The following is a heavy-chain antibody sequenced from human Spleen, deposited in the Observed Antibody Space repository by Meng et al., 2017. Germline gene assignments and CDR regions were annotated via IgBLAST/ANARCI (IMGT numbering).Heavy chain of an antibody. V-gene: IGHV4-34*01. CDR2: VDQSGTT. Sequence: SETLSLTCAVYGGSVSGFYWSWIRQPPGKGPEWIGEVDQSGTTNYNPSLKSRVTISVDTSKNQFSLKLASLTAADTAVYYCARDHIIVGATVGMDVWGQGTTVTVSS. CDR3: ARDHIIVGATVGMDV. D-gene: IGHD1-26*01. J-gene: IGHJ6*02. CDR1: GGSVSGFY.